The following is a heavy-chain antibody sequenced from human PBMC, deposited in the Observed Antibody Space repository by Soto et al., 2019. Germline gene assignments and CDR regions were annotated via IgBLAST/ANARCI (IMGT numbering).Heavy chain of an antibody. CDR1: GGSFSGYY. V-gene: IGHV4-34*01. J-gene: IGHJ5*02. CDR3: ARGNGTLYYDFWSGYYRGYNWFDP. CDR2: INHSGST. Sequence: SETLSLTCAVYGGSFSGYYWSWIRQPPGKGLEWIGEINHSGSTNYNPSLKSRVTISVDTSKNQFSLKLSSVTAADTAVYYCARGNGTLYYDFWSGYYRGYNWFDPWVQGTLVTVSS. D-gene: IGHD3-3*01.